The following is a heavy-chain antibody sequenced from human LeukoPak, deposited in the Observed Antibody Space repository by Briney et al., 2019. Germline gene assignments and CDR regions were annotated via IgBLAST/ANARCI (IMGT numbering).Heavy chain of an antibody. V-gene: IGHV5-51*01. Sequence: GESLKISCKGSGYSFKSYWIGWVRLMPGKGLEWMGIIYPGDSDTRYSPPFQGQVTISADKSISTAYLQWSSLKASDTAMYYCARQAAYYYDRRGFYYGPLDYWGQGIQVTVSS. CDR2: IYPGDSDT. CDR1: GYSFKSYW. CDR3: ARQAAYYYDRRGFYYGPLDY. J-gene: IGHJ4*02. D-gene: IGHD3-22*01.